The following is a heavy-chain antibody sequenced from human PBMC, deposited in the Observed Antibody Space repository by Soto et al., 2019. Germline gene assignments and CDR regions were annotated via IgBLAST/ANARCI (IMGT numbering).Heavy chain of an antibody. CDR2: IYSGGST. CDR3: ARGAVGCGGDCWLDY. Sequence: GGSLRLSCAASGFTVSSNYMSWVRQAPGKGLEWVSVIYSGGSTYYADSVKGRFTISRDNSKNTLYLQMNSLRAEDTAVYYCARGAVGCGGDCWLDYWGQGTLVTVSS. CDR1: GFTVSSNY. J-gene: IGHJ4*02. V-gene: IGHV3-53*01. D-gene: IGHD2-21*02.